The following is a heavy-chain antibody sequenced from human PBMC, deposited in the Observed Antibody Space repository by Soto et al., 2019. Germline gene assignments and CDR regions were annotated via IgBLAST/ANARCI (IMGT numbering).Heavy chain of an antibody. CDR3: ARDKHQGNWNFSHWFDP. CDR2: IWYDGSNK. CDR1: GFTFSSYG. Sequence: QVQLVESGGGVVQPGRSLRLSCAASGFTFSSYGMHWVRQAPGKGLEWVAVIWYDGSNKYYADSVKGRFTISRDNSKNTLYLQMNSLRAEDTAVYYCARDKHQGNWNFSHWFDPWGQGTLVTVSS. V-gene: IGHV3-33*01. J-gene: IGHJ5*02. D-gene: IGHD1-7*01.